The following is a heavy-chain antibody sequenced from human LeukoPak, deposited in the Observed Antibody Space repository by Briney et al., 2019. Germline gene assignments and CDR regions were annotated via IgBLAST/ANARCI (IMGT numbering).Heavy chain of an antibody. CDR1: GYTFTSYG. J-gene: IGHJ3*02. Sequence: GASVKVSCKASGYTFTSYGISWVRQAPGQGLEWMGWISAYNGNTNYAQKLQGRVTMTTDTSTSTAYMELRSLRSDDTAVYYCARAIGRSTVPTYDAFDIWGQGTMVPVSS. CDR2: ISAYNGNT. CDR3: ARAIGRSTVPTYDAFDI. V-gene: IGHV1-18*01. D-gene: IGHD4-17*01.